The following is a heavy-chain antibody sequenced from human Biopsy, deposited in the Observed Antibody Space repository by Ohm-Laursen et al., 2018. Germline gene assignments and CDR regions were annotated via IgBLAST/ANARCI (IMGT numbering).Heavy chain of an antibody. Sequence: SDTLSLPCPVSGRSFTPPYWTWIRQPPRTGLEPIGHISYPGYTSYNASLKSRVTISVDTSRNHFSLRLSSLTAADTAVYYCARGSNDFGGLYFPRWGQGTLLTVSS. J-gene: IGHJ4*02. V-gene: IGHV4-59*11. CDR1: GRSFTPPY. CDR3: ARGSNDFGGLYFPR. CDR2: ISYPGYT. D-gene: IGHD4-23*01.